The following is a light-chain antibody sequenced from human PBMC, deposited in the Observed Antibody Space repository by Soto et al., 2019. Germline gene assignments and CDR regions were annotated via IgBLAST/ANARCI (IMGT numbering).Light chain of an antibody. CDR3: QQYSKWPIT. CDR1: QSVSSSY. CDR2: GIS. J-gene: IGKJ5*01. V-gene: IGKV3-15*01. Sequence: EIVLTQSPCTLSLSPGERATLSCRASQSVSSSYLAWYQQHPGQPPRLLIYGISTRATGIPARFSGSGSGTEFSLTISSLQSEDFAVYYCQQYSKWPITFGQGTRLEIK.